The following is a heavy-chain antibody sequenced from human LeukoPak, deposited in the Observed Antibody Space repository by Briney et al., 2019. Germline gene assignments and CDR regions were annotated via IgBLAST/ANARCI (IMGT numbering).Heavy chain of an antibody. V-gene: IGHV3-21*01. CDR2: IDSSGGYM. D-gene: IGHD3-10*02. J-gene: IGHJ6*04. CDR3: AELGITMIGGV. Sequence: GGSLRLSCEASGFTFNTYSMNWARQAPGKGLEWVSSIDSSGGYMFYADSVKGRFTISRDNAKNSLYLRMNSLRAEDTAVYYCAELGITMIGGVWGKGTTVTISS. CDR1: GFTFNTYS.